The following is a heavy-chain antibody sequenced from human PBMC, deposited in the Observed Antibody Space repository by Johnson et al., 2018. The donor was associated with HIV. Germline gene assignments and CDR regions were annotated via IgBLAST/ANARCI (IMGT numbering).Heavy chain of an antibody. V-gene: IGHV3-7*05. Sequence: VQLVESGGGLVQPGGSLRLSCAASGFTLRSTWMSWVRQAPGKGLEWVANINHDASEKYYVDSVKGRFTISRDNAKNSVSLQMNSLRAEDTALYYCAKASYAFDIWGQGTMV. CDR2: INHDASEK. CDR3: AKASYAFDI. J-gene: IGHJ3*02. CDR1: GFTLRSTW.